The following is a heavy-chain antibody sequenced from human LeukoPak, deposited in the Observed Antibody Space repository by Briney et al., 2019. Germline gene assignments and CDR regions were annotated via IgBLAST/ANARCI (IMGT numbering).Heavy chain of an antibody. D-gene: IGHD5-18*01. V-gene: IGHV3-48*04. J-gene: IGHJ6*03. CDR1: GFTFSRYG. Sequence: SGGSLRLSCAASGFTFSRYGMHWVRQAPGKGLEWVSYISSSGSTIYYADSVKGRFTISRDNAKNSLYLQMNSLRAEDTAVYYCATQGRGYSYGYYYYYMDVWGKGTTVTISS. CDR3: ATQGRGYSYGYYYYYMDV. CDR2: ISSSGSTI.